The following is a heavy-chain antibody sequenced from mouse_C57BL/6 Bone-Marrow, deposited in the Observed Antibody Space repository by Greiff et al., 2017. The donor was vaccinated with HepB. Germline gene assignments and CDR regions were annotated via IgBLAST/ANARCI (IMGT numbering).Heavy chain of an antibody. CDR2: IDPSDSYT. Sequence: QVQLQQPGAELVRPGTSVKLSCKASGYTFPSYWLHWVKQRPGQGLEWIGVIDPSDSYTNYNQKFKGKATLTVDTSSRTAYMQLSSLTSEDSAVYDCARGGDYGTWGQGTRVTVSA. CDR1: GYTFPSYW. V-gene: IGHV1-59*01. CDR3: ARGGDYGT. D-gene: IGHD1-1*01. J-gene: IGHJ3*01.